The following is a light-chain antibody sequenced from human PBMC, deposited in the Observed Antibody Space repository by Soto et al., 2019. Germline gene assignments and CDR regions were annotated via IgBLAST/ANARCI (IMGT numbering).Light chain of an antibody. CDR2: EVS. J-gene: IGLJ2*01. V-gene: IGLV2-14*01. Sequence: QSALTQPASVSGSPGQSITISCSGISPDFGVSWYQHFPGKAAKLLIFEVSNRPSGVSTRFSGSKSGNMAFLTISGLQSEDEGLYHCSSYSSTTTLFGGGTKLTVL. CDR3: SSYSSTTTL. CDR1: SPDFGV.